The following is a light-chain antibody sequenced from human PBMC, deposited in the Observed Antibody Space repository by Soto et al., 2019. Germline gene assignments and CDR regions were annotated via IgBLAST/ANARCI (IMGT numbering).Light chain of an antibody. CDR3: QQSSDWSRT. CDR1: QSVSNR. J-gene: IGKJ1*01. Sequence: EIVMTQSPATLSVSPRERATLSCRASQSVSNRLAWYQQRPGQAPRLLIYRASARATGIPARFSGSGSGTEFTLTISSLQSEDFAIYYCQQSSDWSRTFGQGTKVEIK. V-gene: IGKV3-15*01. CDR2: RAS.